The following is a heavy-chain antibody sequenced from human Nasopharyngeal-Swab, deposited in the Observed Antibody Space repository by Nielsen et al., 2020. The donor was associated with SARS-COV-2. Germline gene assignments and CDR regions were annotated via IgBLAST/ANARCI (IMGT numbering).Heavy chain of an antibody. D-gene: IGHD1-14*01. Sequence: SETLSLTCTVSGGSISSSSYYWGWIRQPPGKGLEWIGSIYYSGSTYYNPSLKSRVTISVDTSKNQFSLKLSSVTAADTSVYYCARQARNLAFSWFDPWGQGTLVTVSS. V-gene: IGHV4-39*01. CDR2: IYYSGST. CDR1: GGSISSSSYY. CDR3: ARQARNLAFSWFDP. J-gene: IGHJ5*02.